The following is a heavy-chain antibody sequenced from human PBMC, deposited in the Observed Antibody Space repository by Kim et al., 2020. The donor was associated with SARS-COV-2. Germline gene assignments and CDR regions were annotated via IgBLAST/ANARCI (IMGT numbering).Heavy chain of an antibody. Sequence: ADSETGRVTISRTDSTYTLYLQMNSLRAEDTAVYYCAKRRTGPGGVFDIWGQGTMVTVSS. CDR3: AKRRTGPGGVFDI. V-gene: IGHV3-23*01. D-gene: IGHD3-10*01. J-gene: IGHJ3*02.